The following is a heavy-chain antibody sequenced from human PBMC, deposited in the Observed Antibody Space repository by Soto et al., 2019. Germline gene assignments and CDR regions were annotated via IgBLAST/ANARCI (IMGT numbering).Heavy chain of an antibody. D-gene: IGHD6-19*01. CDR3: AKDRGTGWYDYYYYGMDV. J-gene: IGHJ6*02. CDR2: MSGSGGNT. V-gene: IGHV3-23*01. CDR1: GFTFSSYG. Sequence: GGSLRLSCAAPGFTFSSYGMHWVRQAPGKGLEWVSAMSGSGGNTYYADSVKGRFTISRDNSKNTLYLQMNSLRAEDTAIYYCAKDRGTGWYDYYYYGMDVWGQGTTVTVSS.